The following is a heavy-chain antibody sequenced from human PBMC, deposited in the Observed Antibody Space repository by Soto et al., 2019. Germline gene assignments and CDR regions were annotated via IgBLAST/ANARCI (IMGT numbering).Heavy chain of an antibody. CDR3: ARVKVLSGYGSGSYYLDY. V-gene: IGHV3-21*01. Sequence: PGGSLRLSCAASAFTFSSYGMNWVRQAPGKGLEWVSSISSSGNYIYYADSVKGRFSISRDNAKNSLYLQMNSLRAEDTAVYYCARVKVLSGYGSGSYYLDYWGQGTLVTVSS. D-gene: IGHD3-10*01. CDR2: ISSSGNYI. CDR1: AFTFSSYG. J-gene: IGHJ4*02.